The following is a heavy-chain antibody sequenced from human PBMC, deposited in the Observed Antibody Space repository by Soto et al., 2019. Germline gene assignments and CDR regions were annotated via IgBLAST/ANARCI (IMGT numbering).Heavy chain of an antibody. CDR1: GFTFSSYG. CDR2: IWYDGSNK. Sequence: PGGSLRLSCAASGFTFSSYGMHWVRQAPGKGLEWVAVIWYDGSNKYYAESVKGRFTISRDNSKNTLYLQMNSLRAEDTAVYYCAREELGSSSSGPTSGTPLYNWFDPWGQGTLVTVSS. J-gene: IGHJ5*02. D-gene: IGHD6-6*01. CDR3: AREELGSSSSGPTSGTPLYNWFDP. V-gene: IGHV3-33*01.